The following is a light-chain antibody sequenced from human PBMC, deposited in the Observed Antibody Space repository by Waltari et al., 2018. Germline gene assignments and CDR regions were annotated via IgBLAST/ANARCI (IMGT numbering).Light chain of an antibody. J-gene: IGKJ1*01. Sequence: DIQMTQSPSSLSASVGDSVTITCQASQTIDNYLNWYQQKPGKAPKLLIYAASTLQTGVPSRFSGSGSGTEFTLTIGGLQLEDFATYFCQQSDSTPRTFGQGTKVEIK. V-gene: IGKV1-39*01. CDR3: QQSDSTPRT. CDR2: AAS. CDR1: QTIDNY.